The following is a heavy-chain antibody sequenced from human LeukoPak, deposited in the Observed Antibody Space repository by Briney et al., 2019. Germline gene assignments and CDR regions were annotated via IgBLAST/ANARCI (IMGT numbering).Heavy chain of an antibody. Sequence: SETLSLTCTVSGGSMNTYYWSWIRQPAGKGLEWIGRIYASGSANYNPSLKSRVTMSVDTSKTQFSLNLKSVTAADTAVYHCAREGVTGELDYWGQGTLVTVSS. D-gene: IGHD4-17*01. CDR1: GGSMNTYY. CDR2: IYASGSA. CDR3: AREGVTGELDY. J-gene: IGHJ4*02. V-gene: IGHV4-4*07.